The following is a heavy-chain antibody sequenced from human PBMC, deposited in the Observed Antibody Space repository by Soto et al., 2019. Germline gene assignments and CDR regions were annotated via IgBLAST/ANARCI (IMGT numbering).Heavy chain of an antibody. D-gene: IGHD3-22*01. J-gene: IGHJ4*02. CDR2: IIPIFGTA. CDR3: ARAYYYDSSGYYFRY. V-gene: IGHV1-69*13. CDR1: GGTFSSYA. Sequence: SVKVSCKASGGTFSSYAISWVRQALGQGLEWMGGIIPIFGTANYARKFQGRVTITADESTSTAYMELSSLRSEDTAVYYCARAYYYDSSGYYFRYWGQGTLVTVSS.